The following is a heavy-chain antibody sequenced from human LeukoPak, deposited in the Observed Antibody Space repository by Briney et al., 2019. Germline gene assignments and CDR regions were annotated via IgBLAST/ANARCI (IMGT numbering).Heavy chain of an antibody. Sequence: SETLSLTCSVSRGSMTSYYWTWIRQPPGKWMEWIGSLFYSGSPNANPSLKSRVTMSVDTSRNQFFLTLTSVTAADTALYFCARGGPRWLDPWGQGTLVIVSS. CDR3: ARGGPRWLDP. V-gene: IGHV4-59*01. D-gene: IGHD3-16*01. J-gene: IGHJ5*02. CDR1: RGSMTSYY. CDR2: LFYSGSP.